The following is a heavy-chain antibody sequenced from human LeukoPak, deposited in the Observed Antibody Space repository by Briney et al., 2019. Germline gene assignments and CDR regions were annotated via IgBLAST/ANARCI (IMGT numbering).Heavy chain of an antibody. V-gene: IGHV1-2*02. Sequence: ASVTVSCKASGYTFTGYYMHWVRQAPGQGLEWMGWINPNSGGTNYAQKFQGRVTMTRDTSISTAYMELSRLRSDDTAVYYCARDDGDGDYGRFDYWGQGTLVTVSS. CDR3: ARDDGDGDYGRFDY. CDR1: GYTFTGYY. J-gene: IGHJ4*02. CDR2: INPNSGGT. D-gene: IGHD4-17*01.